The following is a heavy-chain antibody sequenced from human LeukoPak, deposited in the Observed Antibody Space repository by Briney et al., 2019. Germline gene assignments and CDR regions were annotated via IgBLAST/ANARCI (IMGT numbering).Heavy chain of an antibody. D-gene: IGHD3-22*01. CDR3: HYYDSSGYLYYMDV. CDR1: GDSISSSDYY. CDR2: IYYNGNT. J-gene: IGHJ6*03. V-gene: IGHV4-39*07. Sequence: SETLSLTCTVSGDSISSSDYYWAWIRQPPGKGLEWIGNIYYNGNTYYNSSLKSRVTISIDTSKKQFSLRLNAVTAADTAVYYCHYYDSSGYLYYMDVWGKGTTVTVSS.